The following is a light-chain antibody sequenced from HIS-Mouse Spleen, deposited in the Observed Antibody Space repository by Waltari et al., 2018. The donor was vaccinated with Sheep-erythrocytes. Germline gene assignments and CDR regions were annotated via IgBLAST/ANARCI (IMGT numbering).Light chain of an antibody. Sequence: DIQMTQSPFSLSASVGDRVTITCRASQSISSYLNWYQQKPGKAPKLLIDAACSLQSGVPSRFSGSGSGTDFTLTISSLQPEDFATYYCQQSYSTPPLTFGGGTKVEIK. CDR3: QQSYSTPPLT. CDR2: AAC. J-gene: IGKJ4*01. CDR1: QSISSY. V-gene: IGKV1-39*01.